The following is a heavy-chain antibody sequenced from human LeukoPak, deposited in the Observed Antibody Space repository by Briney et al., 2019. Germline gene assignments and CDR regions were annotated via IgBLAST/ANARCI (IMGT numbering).Heavy chain of an antibody. Sequence: SETLSLTCTVSGGSISSYYWSWIRQPPGKGLEWIGYIYYSGSTNYNPSLKSRVTISVDTSKNQFSLKLSSVTAADTAVYYCARDPGYCSGGSCYRPTNNYYYGMDVWGRGTTVTVSS. J-gene: IGHJ6*02. CDR1: GGSISSYY. V-gene: IGHV4-59*01. CDR3: ARDPGYCSGGSCYRPTNNYYYGMDV. CDR2: IYYSGST. D-gene: IGHD2-15*01.